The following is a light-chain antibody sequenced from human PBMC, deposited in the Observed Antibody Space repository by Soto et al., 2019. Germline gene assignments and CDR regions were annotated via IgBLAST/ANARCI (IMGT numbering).Light chain of an antibody. CDR3: QQRSNWPPIFT. J-gene: IGKJ3*01. Sequence: EIVLTQSPATLSLSPGERATLSCRASQSVSRYLAWYQQKPGQAPRLLIYYASNRATGIPARFSGSGSGTDFTLTISSLEPEDFAVYYCQQRSNWPPIFTFGPGTKVDIK. V-gene: IGKV3-11*01. CDR1: QSVSRY. CDR2: YAS.